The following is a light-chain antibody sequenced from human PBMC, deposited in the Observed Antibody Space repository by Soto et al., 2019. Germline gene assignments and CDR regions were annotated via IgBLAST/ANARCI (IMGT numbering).Light chain of an antibody. Sequence: DIQMTQSPSSLSASVGDRVTITCRASQSISSYLNWYQQKPGKAPKLLIYAASSLQSGVPLRFSGSGSGTDFTLTISRLEPEDFAVYYCQQYGSSFGQGTRLEIK. J-gene: IGKJ5*01. CDR2: AAS. CDR3: QQYGSS. V-gene: IGKV1-39*01. CDR1: QSISSY.